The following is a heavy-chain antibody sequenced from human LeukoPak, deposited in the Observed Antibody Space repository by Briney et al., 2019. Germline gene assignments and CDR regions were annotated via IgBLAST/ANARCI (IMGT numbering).Heavy chain of an antibody. CDR3: AKDSQDYGDYINRFDP. V-gene: IGHV3-23*01. CDR1: GFTFSSYA. D-gene: IGHD4-17*01. CDR2: ISGSGGST. Sequence: PGGSLRLSCAASGFTFSSYAMSWVRQAPGKGLEWVSAISGSGGSTYYADSVKGRFTISRDNSKNTLYLQMNSLRAEDTAVYYCAKDSQDYGDYINRFDPWGQGTLVTVSS. J-gene: IGHJ5*02.